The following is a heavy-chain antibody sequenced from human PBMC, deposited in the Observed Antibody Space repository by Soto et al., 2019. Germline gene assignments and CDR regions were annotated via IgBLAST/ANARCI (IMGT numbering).Heavy chain of an antibody. V-gene: IGHV4-59*01. J-gene: IGHJ4*02. Sequence: SETLSLTCAVYGGSFSGYYWSWIRPPPGKRLEWIGFIYYSGNINYNPSLKSRVTMSVVTSKNQFSLKLSSVTAVDTAVYFCARVRGYCSSTSCLNFDYWGQGTLVTAPQ. CDR1: GGSFSGYY. D-gene: IGHD2-2*01. CDR2: IYYSGNI. CDR3: ARVRGYCSSTSCLNFDY.